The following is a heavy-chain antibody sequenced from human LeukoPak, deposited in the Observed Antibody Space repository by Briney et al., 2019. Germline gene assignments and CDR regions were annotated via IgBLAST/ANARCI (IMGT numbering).Heavy chain of an antibody. J-gene: IGHJ4*02. D-gene: IGHD3-22*01. Sequence: SVKVSCKASGYTFTSYYMHWVRQAPGQGLEWMGGIIPIFGTVNYAQKFQGRVTITTDESTSTAYMELSSLRSEDTAVYYCARDGYDSSGYYPRFDYWGQGTLVTVSS. V-gene: IGHV1-69*05. CDR1: GYTFTSYY. CDR3: ARDGYDSSGYYPRFDY. CDR2: IIPIFGTV.